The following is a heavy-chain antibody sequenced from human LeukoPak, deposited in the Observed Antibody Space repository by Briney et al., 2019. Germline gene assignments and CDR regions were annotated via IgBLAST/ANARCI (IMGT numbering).Heavy chain of an antibody. CDR3: ASQHIGHASSSH. D-gene: IGHD6-13*01. CDR1: YGSTSSTNYY. Sequence: SETLSLTCTVSYGSTSSTNYYWGWIRQSPGKGLEWIGSVYTSGSTYYNSPLRSRVSISIDTSKNLFSLKVTSLTAAGTAVYYCASQHIGHASSSHWGRGTLVIVSS. CDR2: VYTSGST. V-gene: IGHV4-39*01. J-gene: IGHJ4*02.